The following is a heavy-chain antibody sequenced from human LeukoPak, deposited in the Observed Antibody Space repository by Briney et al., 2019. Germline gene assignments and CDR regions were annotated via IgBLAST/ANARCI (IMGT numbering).Heavy chain of an antibody. CDR1: GFTFSSYW. CDR3: ARVFWYDSSFDY. V-gene: IGHV3-74*01. CDR2: INSDGSST. D-gene: IGHD3-22*01. Sequence: GGSLRLSCAASGFTFSSYWLHWVRQAPGKGLVWVSRINSDGSSTTYADSVKGRFTISRGNAKNTLYLQMNSLRAEDTAVYYCARVFWYDSSFDYWGQGTLVTVSS. J-gene: IGHJ4*02.